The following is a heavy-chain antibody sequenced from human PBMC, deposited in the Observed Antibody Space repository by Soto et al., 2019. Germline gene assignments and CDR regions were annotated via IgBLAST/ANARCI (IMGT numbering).Heavy chain of an antibody. CDR3: ARYSSNWFQTEGMDV. CDR2: IDASGNS. J-gene: IGHJ6*02. V-gene: IGHV4-4*07. CDR1: GYSISSYY. D-gene: IGHD6-13*01. Sequence: PXETLSLTCTVSGYSISSYYWNWIRQPAGKGLEWIGRIDASGNSNYNPSLKSRVTMSVDTSKKQFSLKVTSVTAADTAVYYCARYSSNWFQTEGMDVWGQGTTVTVSS.